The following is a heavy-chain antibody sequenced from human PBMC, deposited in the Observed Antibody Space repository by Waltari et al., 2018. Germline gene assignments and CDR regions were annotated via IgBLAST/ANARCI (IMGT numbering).Heavy chain of an antibody. CDR2: IYHSGST. CDR3: ARGRVGATTFDY. J-gene: IGHJ4*02. V-gene: IGHV4-38-2*01. CDR1: GYSIRSGYY. D-gene: IGHD1-26*01. Sequence: QVQLQESGPGLVKPSETLSLTCAVSGYSIRSGYYWGWIRQPPGKGLEWIGSIYHSGSTYYNTSLKSRVTISVDTSKNQFSLKLSSVTAADTAVYYCARGRVGATTFDYWGQGTLVTVSS.